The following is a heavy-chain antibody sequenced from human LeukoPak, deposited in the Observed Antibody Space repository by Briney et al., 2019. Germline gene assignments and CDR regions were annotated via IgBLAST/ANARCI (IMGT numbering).Heavy chain of an antibody. D-gene: IGHD3-16*02. CDR1: GYTFTSYG. J-gene: IGHJ4*02. Sequence: GASVKVPCKASGYTFTSYGISWVRQAPGQGLEWMGWISAYNGNTNYAQKLQGRVTMTTDTSTSTAYMELRSLRSDDTAVYYCARVVVSIMITFGGVIPTGYFDYWGQGTLVTVSS. CDR2: ISAYNGNT. CDR3: ARVVVSIMITFGGVIPTGYFDY. V-gene: IGHV1-18*01.